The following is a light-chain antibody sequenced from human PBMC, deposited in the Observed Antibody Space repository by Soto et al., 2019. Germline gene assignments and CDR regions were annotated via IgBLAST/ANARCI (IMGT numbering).Light chain of an antibody. J-gene: IGKJ2*01. V-gene: IGKV3-15*01. CDR3: QQFNNWPPT. Sequence: EIVMTQSPATLSVSPGERGTLSCRASQSVSSNVAWYQQKPGQAPRLLIYDAFTGATGIPARFSGSGSGTEFTLTISSLQSEDFAVYYCQQFNNWPPTFGQGTKLEIK. CDR1: QSVSSN. CDR2: DAF.